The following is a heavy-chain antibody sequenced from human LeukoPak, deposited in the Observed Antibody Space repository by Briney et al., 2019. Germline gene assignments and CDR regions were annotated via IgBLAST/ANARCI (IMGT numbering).Heavy chain of an antibody. CDR2: IYTGGST. Sequence: KTGGSLRLSCAASGFTVSSNYVSWVRQAPGKGLEWVSVIYTGGSTYYGDSVKGRFTISRDNSKNTLYLQMNSLRAEDTAVYYCARLWRGSINAFDIWGQGTMVTVSS. J-gene: IGHJ3*02. V-gene: IGHV3-66*02. CDR3: ARLWRGSINAFDI. D-gene: IGHD1-26*01. CDR1: GFTVSSNY.